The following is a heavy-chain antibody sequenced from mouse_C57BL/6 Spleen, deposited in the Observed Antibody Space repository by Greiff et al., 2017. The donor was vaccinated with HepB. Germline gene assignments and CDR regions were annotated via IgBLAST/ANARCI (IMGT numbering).Heavy chain of an antibody. D-gene: IGHD3-2*02. V-gene: IGHV1-64*01. J-gene: IGHJ2*01. CDR3: ASGRQLRLPVYFDY. CDR2: IHPNSGST. Sequence: QVQLQQPGAELVKPGASVKLSCKASGYTFTSYWMHWVKQRPGQGLEWIGMIHPNSGSTNYNEKFKSKATLTVDKSSSTAYMQLSSLTSDDSAVYSYASGRQLRLPVYFDYWGQGTTLTVSS. CDR1: GYTFTSYW.